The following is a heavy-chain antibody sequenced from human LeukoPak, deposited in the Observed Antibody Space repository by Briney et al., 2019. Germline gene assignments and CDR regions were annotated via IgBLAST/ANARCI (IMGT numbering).Heavy chain of an antibody. CDR3: AKDSVLRGAFDI. V-gene: IGHV3-21*01. Sequence: GGSLGLSCAASGFTFSSYSMNWGRQAPGKVRKGFSSISSSSSYIYYADSVKGRFTISRDNAKNSLYLQMNSLRAEDTAVYYCAKDSVLRGAFDIWGQGTMVTVSS. CDR1: GFTFSSYS. D-gene: IGHD2-15*01. J-gene: IGHJ3*02. CDR2: ISSSSSYI.